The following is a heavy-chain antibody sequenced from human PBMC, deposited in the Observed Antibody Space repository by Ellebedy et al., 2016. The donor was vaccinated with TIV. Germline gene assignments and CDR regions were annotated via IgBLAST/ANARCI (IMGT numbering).Heavy chain of an antibody. V-gene: IGHV4-59*08. CDR2: ISYSGST. J-gene: IGHJ4*02. D-gene: IGHD1-26*01. CDR3: ARRRSYKFDY. CDR1: GGSISSYY. Sequence: MPSETLSLTCTVSGGSISSYYWSWIRQPPGKGLEWIGYISYSGSTNYNPSLKSRVTISVDTSKNQFSLKLSSVTAADTAVYYCARRRSYKFDYWGQGTLVTVSS.